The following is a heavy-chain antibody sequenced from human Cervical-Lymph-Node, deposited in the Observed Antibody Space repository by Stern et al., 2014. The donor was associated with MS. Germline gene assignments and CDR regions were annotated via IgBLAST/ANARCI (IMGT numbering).Heavy chain of an antibody. CDR1: GFRFGTSW. CDR3: ARDRRAFLDY. CDR2: IRQDGYDK. Sequence: EVQLVQSGGGLVQPGGSLRLSCVASGFRFGTSWMSWVRQPPGRGLEWVANIRQDGYDKFYVDSVKGRFPISRDNARNSLYLQMNSLTVADTAVYYCARDRRAFLDYWGQGTHVAVSS. V-gene: IGHV3-7*01. D-gene: IGHD2/OR15-2a*01. J-gene: IGHJ4*02.